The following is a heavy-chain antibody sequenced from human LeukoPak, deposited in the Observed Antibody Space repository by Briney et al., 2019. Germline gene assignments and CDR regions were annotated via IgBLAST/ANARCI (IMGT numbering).Heavy chain of an antibody. Sequence: GRSLRLSCAASGFTFSSYGMHWVRQAPGKGLEWVAVISYDGSNKYYADSVKGRFTISRDNSKNTLYLQMNSLRAEDTAVYYCAKAGAVVVVAAKYFDYWGQGTLVTVSS. CDR1: GFTFSSYG. CDR2: ISYDGSNK. V-gene: IGHV3-30*18. D-gene: IGHD2-15*01. CDR3: AKAGAVVVVAAKYFDY. J-gene: IGHJ4*02.